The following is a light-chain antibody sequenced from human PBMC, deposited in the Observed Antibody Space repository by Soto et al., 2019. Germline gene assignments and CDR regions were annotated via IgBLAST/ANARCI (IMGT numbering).Light chain of an antibody. Sequence: IVLTQSPGTLSLSPGERATLSCRASQSVSSIYLAWYQQKPGQAPRLLIYDASNRATGIPARFSGSGSGTDFTLTISSLEPEDFAVYYCQQRSNWPPTFGGGTKVDIK. V-gene: IGKV3-11*01. CDR1: QSVSSIY. CDR3: QQRSNWPPT. CDR2: DAS. J-gene: IGKJ4*01.